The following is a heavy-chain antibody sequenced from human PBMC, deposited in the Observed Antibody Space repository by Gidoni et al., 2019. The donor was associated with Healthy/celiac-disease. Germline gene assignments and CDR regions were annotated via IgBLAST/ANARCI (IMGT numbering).Heavy chain of an antibody. CDR2: IWYDGSNK. CDR3: ARERDFDFWSGYTYYYYGMDV. J-gene: IGHJ6*02. Sequence: QVQLVESGGGVVQPGRSLRLSCAASGFTFSSYGMHWVRQAPGKGLEWVAVIWYDGSNKYYADSVKGRFTISRDNSKNTLYLQMNSLRAEDTAVYYCARERDFDFWSGYTYYYYGMDVWGQGTTVTVSS. D-gene: IGHD3-3*01. CDR1: GFTFSSYG. V-gene: IGHV3-33*01.